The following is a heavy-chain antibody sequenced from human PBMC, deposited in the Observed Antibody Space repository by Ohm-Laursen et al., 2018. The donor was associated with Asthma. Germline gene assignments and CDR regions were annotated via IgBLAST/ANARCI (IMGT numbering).Heavy chain of an antibody. CDR2: IWFDGSNK. CDR1: GFTFSSYG. V-gene: IGHV3-33*01. D-gene: IGHD3-10*01. Sequence: SLRLSCAASGFTFSSYGMHWVRQAPGKGLEWVALIWFDGSNKYYADSVKGRFTISRDNSKNTLYLQMNSLRAEDTAVYYCARERGGEFGFGDYYYYGMDVWGQGTTVTISS. J-gene: IGHJ6*02. CDR3: ARERGGEFGFGDYYYYGMDV.